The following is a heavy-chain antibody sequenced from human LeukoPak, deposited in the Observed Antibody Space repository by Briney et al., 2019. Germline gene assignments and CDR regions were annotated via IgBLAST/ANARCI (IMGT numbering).Heavy chain of an antibody. CDR3: AKYGGSGWVIDY. V-gene: IGHV4-59*08. J-gene: IGHJ4*02. CDR1: GGSISSYY. D-gene: IGHD6-19*01. CDR2: IYYTGAT. Sequence: SETLSLTCTVSGGSISSYYWTWIRRPPGKGLEWIGYIYYTGATSYNPSLKSRVTISVDTSKNQFSLKLTSVTAADTAVYYCAKYGGSGWVIDYWGQGTLVTVSS.